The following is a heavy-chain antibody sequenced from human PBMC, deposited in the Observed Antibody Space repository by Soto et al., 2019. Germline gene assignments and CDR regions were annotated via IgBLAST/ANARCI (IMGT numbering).Heavy chain of an antibody. CDR3: ARDSGGTMIVVVPPYYYYGMDV. CDR2: IIPILGIA. J-gene: IGHJ6*02. V-gene: IGHV1-69*04. CDR1: GGTFSSYT. Sequence: SVKVSCKASGGTFSSYTISWVRQAPGQGLEWMGRIIPILGIANYAQKFQGRVTITADKSTSTAYMELSSLRSEDTAVYYCARDSGGTMIVVVPPYYYYGMDVWGQGTTVTVSS. D-gene: IGHD3-22*01.